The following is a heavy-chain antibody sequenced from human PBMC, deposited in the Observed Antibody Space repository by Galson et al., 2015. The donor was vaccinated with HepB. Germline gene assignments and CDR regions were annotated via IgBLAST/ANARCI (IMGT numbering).Heavy chain of an antibody. CDR2: ISYDGSNK. D-gene: IGHD2-2*01. CDR1: GFTFSSYG. CDR3: AKSGGGPMNDIAVVPAAMFFDY. J-gene: IGHJ4*02. V-gene: IGHV3-30*18. Sequence: SLRLSCAASGFTFSSYGMHWGRQAPGKGLEWVAVISYDGSNKYYADSVKGRFTISRDNSKNTLYLQMNSLRAEDTAVYYCAKSGGGPMNDIAVVPAAMFFDYWGPGTLVPVSS.